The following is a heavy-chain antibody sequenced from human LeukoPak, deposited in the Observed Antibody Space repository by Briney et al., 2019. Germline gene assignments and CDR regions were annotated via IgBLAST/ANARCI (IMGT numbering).Heavy chain of an antibody. Sequence: GESLKISCKGSGYRFISYWIGWVRQMPGKGLEWMGIIYPGDSDTRYSPSFQGQVTISADKSISTAYLQWSSLKASDTAVYYCARRSVVYGDHADYWGQGTLVTVSS. CDR2: IYPGDSDT. CDR3: ARRSVVYGDHADY. J-gene: IGHJ4*02. V-gene: IGHV5-51*01. D-gene: IGHD4-17*01. CDR1: GYRFISYW.